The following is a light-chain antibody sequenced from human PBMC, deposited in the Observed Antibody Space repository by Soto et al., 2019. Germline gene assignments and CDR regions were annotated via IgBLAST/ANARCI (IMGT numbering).Light chain of an antibody. CDR1: SSDVGEYNF. Sequence: QSVLTQPPSASGSPGQSVTISCTGTSSDVGEYNFVSWYQQYPGKAPKLMIYEVSKRPSGVPDRFSGSKSGNTASLTVSGLQAEDEADYYCSSYAGSNNGVFGGGTKLTVL. CDR2: EVS. J-gene: IGLJ3*02. V-gene: IGLV2-8*01. CDR3: SSYAGSNNGV.